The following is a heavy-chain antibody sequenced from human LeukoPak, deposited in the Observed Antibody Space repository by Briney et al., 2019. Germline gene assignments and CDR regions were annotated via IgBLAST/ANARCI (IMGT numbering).Heavy chain of an antibody. V-gene: IGHV3-66*01. CDR3: ARADYNRNDVGDY. Sequence: PGGSLRLSCSASGFTVSSNYMTWVRQAPGKGLEWVSLIYSGGSTYYADSVKGRFTISRDNAKNTLYLQMNSLRAEDTAVYYCARADYNRNDVGDYWGQGTLVTVSS. CDR1: GFTVSSNY. J-gene: IGHJ4*02. D-gene: IGHD1-1*01. CDR2: IYSGGST.